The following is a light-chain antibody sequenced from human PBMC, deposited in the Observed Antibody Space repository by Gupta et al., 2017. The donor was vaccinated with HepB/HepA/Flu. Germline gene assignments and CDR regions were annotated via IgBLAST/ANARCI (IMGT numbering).Light chain of an antibody. V-gene: IGLV4-69*01. CDR1: SGHSSYA. J-gene: IGLJ2*01. CDR3: QTWGTGNSVV. Sequence: QLAVTPSPSASASLGASVKLTCTLSSGHSSYAIAWHQQQPEKGPRYLMKVNSDGSHTKGDGIPDRFSGSSSGTERYLTISSLQAEDETDYYCQTWGTGNSVVFGGGTKLTVL. CDR2: VNSDGSH.